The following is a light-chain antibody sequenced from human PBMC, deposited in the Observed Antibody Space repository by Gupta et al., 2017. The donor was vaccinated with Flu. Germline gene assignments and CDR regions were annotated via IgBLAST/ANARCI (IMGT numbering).Light chain of an antibody. CDR1: SSNIGSNT. J-gene: IGLJ1*01. CDR2: SNN. Sequence: QSVLTQPPSASGTPGQRVTISCSGSSSNIGSNTVNWYQQLPGTAPKLLIYSNNQRPSGVPDRFSGSKSGTSASLAISGLQSEDEADYYCAAWDDSLNGPEKVLGTGTKVTVL. CDR3: AAWDDSLNGPEKV. V-gene: IGLV1-44*01.